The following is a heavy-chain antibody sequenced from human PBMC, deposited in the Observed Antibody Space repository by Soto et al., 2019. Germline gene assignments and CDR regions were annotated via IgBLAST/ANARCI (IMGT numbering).Heavy chain of an antibody. CDR3: ARLGVRDYYDSSGSLSAFDI. D-gene: IGHD3-22*01. V-gene: IGHV5-51*01. CDR1: GYSFISYW. CDR2: IYPGDSDT. J-gene: IGHJ3*02. Sequence: PGESLKISCKGSGYSFISYWIGWVRQMPGKGLEWMGIIYPGDSDTRYSPSFQGQVTISADKSINTAYLQWSSLKASDTAMYYCARLGVRDYYDSSGSLSAFDIWGQGTMVTVSS.